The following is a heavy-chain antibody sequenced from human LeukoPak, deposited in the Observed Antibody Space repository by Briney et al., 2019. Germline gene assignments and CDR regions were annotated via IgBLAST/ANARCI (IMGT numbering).Heavy chain of an antibody. V-gene: IGHV4-38-2*02. D-gene: IGHD3-22*01. CDR3: ARGVIGLLLRYFDY. Sequence: PSETLSLTCTVSGYSISSGYYWGWIRQPPGKGLEWIGSIYHSGSTYYNPSLKSQVTISVDTSKNQFSLKLSSVTAADTAVYYCARGVIGLLLRYFDYRGQGTLVTVSS. J-gene: IGHJ4*02. CDR1: GYSISSGYY. CDR2: IYHSGST.